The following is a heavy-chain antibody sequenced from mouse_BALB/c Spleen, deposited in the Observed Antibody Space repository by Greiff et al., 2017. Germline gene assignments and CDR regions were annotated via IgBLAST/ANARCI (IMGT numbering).Heavy chain of an antibody. CDR2: IDPGSGGT. Sequence: VQLQQSGAELVRPGTSVKVSCKASGYAFTNYLIEWIKQRPGQGLEWIGVIDPGSGGTNYNEKFKGKATLTADKSSSTAYMQLSSLTSDDSAVYFFARGGLRPLDYWGQGTTLTVSS. CDR3: ARGGLRPLDY. J-gene: IGHJ2*01. V-gene: IGHV1-54*01. D-gene: IGHD1-2*01. CDR1: GYAFTNYL.